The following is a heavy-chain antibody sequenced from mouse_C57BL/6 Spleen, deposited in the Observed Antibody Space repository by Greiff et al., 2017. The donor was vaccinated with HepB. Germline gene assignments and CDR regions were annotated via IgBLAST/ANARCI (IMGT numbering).Heavy chain of an antibody. CDR2: ISSGSSTI. Sequence: EVKLMESGGGLVKPGGSLKLSCAASGFTFSDYGMHWVRQAPEKGLEWVAYISSGSSTIYYADTVKGRFTISRDNAKNTLFLQMTSLRSEDTEMYYCARGTMGAYWGQGTLVTVSA. D-gene: IGHD1-1*02. CDR1: GFTFSDYG. CDR3: ARGTMGAY. J-gene: IGHJ3*01. V-gene: IGHV5-17*01.